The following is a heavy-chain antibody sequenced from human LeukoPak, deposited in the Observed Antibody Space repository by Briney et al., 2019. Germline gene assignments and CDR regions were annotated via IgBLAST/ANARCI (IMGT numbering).Heavy chain of an antibody. CDR3: ARAVGTWIQLWSPNYYYGMDV. CDR2: ISSSGSTI. V-gene: IGHV3-48*03. CDR1: GFTFSSYE. Sequence: GGSLRLSRAASGFTFSSYEMNWVRQAPGKGLEWVSYISSSGSTIYYADSVKGRFTISRDNAKNSLYLQMNSLRAEDTAVYYCARAVGTWIQLWSPNYYYGMDVWGQGTTVTVSS. J-gene: IGHJ6*02. D-gene: IGHD5-18*01.